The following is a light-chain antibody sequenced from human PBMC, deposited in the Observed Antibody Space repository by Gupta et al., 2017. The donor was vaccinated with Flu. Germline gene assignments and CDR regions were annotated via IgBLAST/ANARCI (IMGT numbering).Light chain of an antibody. Sequence: QSPLTQPASVSGSPGQSITVSCTGTSSDIGGYNYVSWYQQKSGEAPKLLLYEVTKRPSGVADRFSGSKSDNTASLTIAGRQAEDEATYHCSSYTFSATRWVFGGGTTVTVL. J-gene: IGLJ3*02. CDR2: EVT. CDR3: SSYTFSATRWV. CDR1: SSDIGGYNY. V-gene: IGLV2-14*01.